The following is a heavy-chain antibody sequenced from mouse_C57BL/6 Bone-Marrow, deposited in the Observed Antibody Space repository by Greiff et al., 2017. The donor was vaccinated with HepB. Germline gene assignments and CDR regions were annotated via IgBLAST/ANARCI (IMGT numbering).Heavy chain of an antibody. CDR1: GYSFTSYY. V-gene: IGHV1-66*01. CDR2: IYPGSGNT. CDR3: ARYLRWLRDWYFDV. Sequence: QVQLKESGPELVKPGASVKISCKASGYSFTSYYIHWVKQRPGQGLEWIGWIYPGSGNTKYNEKFKGKATLTADTSSSTAYMQLSSLTSEDSAVYYCARYLRWLRDWYFDVWGTGTTVTVSS. D-gene: IGHD2-2*01. J-gene: IGHJ1*03.